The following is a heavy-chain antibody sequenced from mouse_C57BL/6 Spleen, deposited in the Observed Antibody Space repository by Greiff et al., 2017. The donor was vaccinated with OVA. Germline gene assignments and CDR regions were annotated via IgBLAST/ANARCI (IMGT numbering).Heavy chain of an antibody. CDR1: GFNIKDYY. Sequence: EVKLMESGAELVRPGASVKLSCTASGFNIKDYYMHWVKQRPEQGLEWIGRIDPEDGDTEYAPKFQGKATMTADTSSNTAYLQLSSLTSEDTAVYYCTTFTVVATDYFDYWGQGTTLTVSS. CDR3: TTFTVVATDYFDY. J-gene: IGHJ2*01. D-gene: IGHD1-1*01. CDR2: IDPEDGDT. V-gene: IGHV14-1*01.